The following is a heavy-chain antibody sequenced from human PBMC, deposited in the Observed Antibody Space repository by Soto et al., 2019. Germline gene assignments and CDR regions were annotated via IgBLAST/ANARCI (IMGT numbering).Heavy chain of an antibody. Sequence: SETLSLTCAVYGGSFSGYYWSWIRQPPGKGLEWIGEINHSGSTNYNPSLKSRVTISVDTSKNQFSLKLSSVTAADTAVYYCARGHYYDSSGYYYWGQGTLVTVSS. D-gene: IGHD3-22*01. CDR1: GGSFSGYY. J-gene: IGHJ4*02. V-gene: IGHV4-34*01. CDR3: ARGHYYDSSGYYY. CDR2: INHSGST.